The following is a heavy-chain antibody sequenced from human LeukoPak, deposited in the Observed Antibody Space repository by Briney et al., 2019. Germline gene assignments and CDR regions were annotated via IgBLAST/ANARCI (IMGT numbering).Heavy chain of an antibody. CDR2: LNPNSGDT. CDR1: GYTFPDYY. J-gene: IGHJ4*02. D-gene: IGHD5-24*01. Sequence: ASVKVSCKASGYTFPDYYMHWVRQAPGQGLEWMGWLNPNSGDTNYAQKFQGRVSMTRDSSISTAYMDLSDLRSDDTAVYSCARGRNIEMTTMSGGSDYWGQGTLVTVSS. V-gene: IGHV1-2*02. CDR3: ARGRNIEMTTMSGGSDY.